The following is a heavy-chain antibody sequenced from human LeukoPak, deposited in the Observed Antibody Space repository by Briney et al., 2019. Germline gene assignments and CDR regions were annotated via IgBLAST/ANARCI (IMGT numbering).Heavy chain of an antibody. V-gene: IGHV4-61*02. CDR2: IYTSGAT. J-gene: IGHJ5*02. Sequence: SETLSLTCTVSGGSISSGSYYWGWIRQPAGRGLEWIGRIYTSGATHYNPSLKSRVTISVDTSKNEFYLKLSSVTAADTAVYYCAREVTIFGVVTRARFDPWGQGTLVTVSS. D-gene: IGHD3-3*01. CDR1: GGSISSGSYY. CDR3: AREVTIFGVVTRARFDP.